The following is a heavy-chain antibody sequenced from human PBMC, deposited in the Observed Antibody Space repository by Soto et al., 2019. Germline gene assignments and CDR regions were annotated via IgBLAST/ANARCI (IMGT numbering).Heavy chain of an antibody. CDR2: IYQSGVT. V-gene: IGHV4-30-2*01. J-gene: IGHJ5*02. Sequence: SETLSLTCDMSGDSYSISTYSWSWIRQPPGKALQWIGFIYQSGVTSYNPSLASRVSISLDRSNNQCSLKLKSVTAADTAVYFCAGMPYTSGLRFDPWGPGTLVTV. CDR3: AGMPYTSGLRFDP. CDR1: GDSYSISTYS. D-gene: IGHD6-19*01.